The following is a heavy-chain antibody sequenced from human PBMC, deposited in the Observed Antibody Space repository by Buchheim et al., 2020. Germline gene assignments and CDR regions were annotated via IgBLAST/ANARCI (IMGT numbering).Heavy chain of an antibody. CDR1: GFTFSNFA. V-gene: IGHV3-33*03. Sequence: QVQLVESGGGVVQPGRSLRLSCATSGFTFSNFAMHWVRQAPGKGLEWVAMIYSDGSQKYSADSVMGRVTISRDNSKNTLYLDMNSLRDEDTAGDYCAKEGWGYYGWHNSYKRGYFASWRQGT. J-gene: IGHJ4*02. D-gene: IGHD3-10*01. CDR3: AKEGWGYYGWHNSYKRGYFAS. CDR2: IYSDGSQK.